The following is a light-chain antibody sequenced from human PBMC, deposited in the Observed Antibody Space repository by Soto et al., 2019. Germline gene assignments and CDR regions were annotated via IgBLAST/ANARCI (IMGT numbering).Light chain of an antibody. V-gene: IGLV1-51*01. CDR3: GTWDSSLSAVV. CDR2: DSN. Sequence: QSVLMQPPSVSAAPGQKVTISCSGSSSNIGNNYVSWYQQLPGTAPKLLIYDSNKRPSGIPDRFSGSKSGTSATLGITGLQTGDEADYYCGTWDSSLSAVVFGGGTKVTVL. CDR1: SSNIGNNY. J-gene: IGLJ2*01.